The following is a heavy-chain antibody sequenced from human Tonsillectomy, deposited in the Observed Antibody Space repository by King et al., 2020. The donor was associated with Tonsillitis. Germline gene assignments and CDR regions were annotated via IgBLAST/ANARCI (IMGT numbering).Heavy chain of an antibody. CDR1: GFTFSSFG. V-gene: IGHV3-21*01. D-gene: IGHD2-15*01. J-gene: IGHJ5*01. CDR3: ARDVDRSDS. CDR2: ISSSSSYI. Sequence: QLVQSGGGLVKPGGSLRLSCAASGFTFSSFGRNWVRRAPGKGLERVSSISSSSSYIYYADSVKGRFTSSRDNAKNSLYLQMNSLRAEDTALYYCARDVDRSDSWGQGTLVTVSS.